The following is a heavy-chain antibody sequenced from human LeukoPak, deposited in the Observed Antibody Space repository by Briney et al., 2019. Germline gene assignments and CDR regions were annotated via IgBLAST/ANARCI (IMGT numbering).Heavy chain of an antibody. D-gene: IGHD2/OR15-2a*01. CDR3: AKGNMGYYYYMDV. V-gene: IGHV3-9*01. J-gene: IGHJ6*03. CDR1: GFTFDDYA. Sequence: GRSLRLSCAASGFTFDDYAMHWVRQAPGKGLEWVSGISWNSGSMGYADSVKGRFTISRDNAKNSLYLQMNSLRAEDTALYYCAKGNMGYYYYMDVWGKGTTVTVSS. CDR2: ISWNSGSM.